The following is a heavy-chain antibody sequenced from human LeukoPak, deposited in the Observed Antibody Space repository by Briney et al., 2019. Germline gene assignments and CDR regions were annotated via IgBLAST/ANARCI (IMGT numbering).Heavy chain of an antibody. CDR1: GFTFSSYA. V-gene: IGHV3-23*01. CDR3: AKEVSTSCYDCRWFDP. Sequence: LSGGSLRLSCAASGFTFSSYAMSWVRQAPGKGLEWVSAISGSGGSTYYADSVKGRFTISRDNSKNTLYLQMNSLRAEDTAVYYCAKEVSTSCYDCRWFDPWGQGTLVTVSS. J-gene: IGHJ5*02. CDR2: ISGSGGST. D-gene: IGHD2-2*01.